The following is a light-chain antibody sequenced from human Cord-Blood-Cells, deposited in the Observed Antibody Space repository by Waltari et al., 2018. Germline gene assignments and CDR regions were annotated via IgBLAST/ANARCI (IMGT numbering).Light chain of an antibody. CDR2: KAS. CDR3: QHLFT. Sequence: DIQMTQSPSTLSASVGDRVTITCRASQSISSWLAWYQQKPGKAPKLLLYKASSLESGVPSRFSGSGSGTEFTLTISSLQPDDFATYYCQHLFTFGPGTKVDIK. CDR1: QSISSW. V-gene: IGKV1-5*03. J-gene: IGKJ3*01.